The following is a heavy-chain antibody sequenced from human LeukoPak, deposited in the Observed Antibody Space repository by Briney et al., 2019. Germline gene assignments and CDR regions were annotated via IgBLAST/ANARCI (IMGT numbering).Heavy chain of an antibody. J-gene: IGHJ5*02. CDR3: ARDILAYDSSGYYPNWLDP. CDR2: IYYSGST. D-gene: IGHD3-22*01. Sequence: PSQTLSLTCTVSGGSISGGGYYWSWIRQHPGEGLEWIGYIYYSGSTSYNPSPKSRVTISVDTSKNQFSLKLSSVTAADTALYYCARDILAYDSSGYYPNWLDPWGQGTLVTVSS. CDR1: GGSISGGGYY. V-gene: IGHV4-31*03.